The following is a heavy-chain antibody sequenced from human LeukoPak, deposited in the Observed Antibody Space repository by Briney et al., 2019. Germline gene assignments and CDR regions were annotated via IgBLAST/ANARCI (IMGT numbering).Heavy chain of an antibody. D-gene: IGHD6-19*01. CDR2: IYYSGST. J-gene: IGHJ5*02. V-gene: IGHV4-61*01. Sequence: SETLSLTCAVSGYSISSGYYWGWIRQPPGKGLEWIGYIYYSGSTNYNPSLKSRVTISVDTSKNQFSLKLSSVTAADTAVYYCARDRHSSGWPNWFDPWGQGTLVTVSS. CDR1: GYSISSGYY. CDR3: ARDRHSSGWPNWFDP.